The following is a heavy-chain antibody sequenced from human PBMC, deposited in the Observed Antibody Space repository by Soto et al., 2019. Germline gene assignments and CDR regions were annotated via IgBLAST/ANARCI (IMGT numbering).Heavy chain of an antibody. D-gene: IGHD3-9*01. CDR1: GYTFTSYG. J-gene: IGHJ4*02. CDR3: ARQHNDLWTDSPDFDY. V-gene: IGHV1-18*01. Sequence: ASVKVSCKACGYTFTSYGISWVRQAPGQGLEWMGWISAYNGNTNYAQNLQCRVTVNIDTSTSTAYMELRSLRSDDTAVYYCARQHNDLWTDSPDFDYWGQGTLVPVSS. CDR2: ISAYNGNT.